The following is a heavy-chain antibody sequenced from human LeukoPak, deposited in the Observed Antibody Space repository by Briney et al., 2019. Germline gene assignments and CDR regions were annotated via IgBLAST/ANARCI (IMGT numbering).Heavy chain of an antibody. J-gene: IGHJ4*02. CDR1: GFTFNSYA. D-gene: IGHD6-19*01. CDR2: ISGSGGST. Sequence: LSGGSLRLSCAASGFTFNSYAMSWVRQAPGKGLEWVSAISGSGGSTYYADSVKGRFTISRDNSKNTLYLQMNSLRAEDTAVYYCAKDYEGFSAVAGFDYWGQGTLVTVSS. CDR3: AKDYEGFSAVAGFDY. V-gene: IGHV3-23*01.